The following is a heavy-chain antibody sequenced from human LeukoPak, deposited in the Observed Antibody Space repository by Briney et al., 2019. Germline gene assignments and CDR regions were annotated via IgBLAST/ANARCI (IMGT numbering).Heavy chain of an antibody. CDR2: ISWNSGSI. D-gene: IGHD3-22*01. CDR1: GFTFDDYA. CDR3: ARDPNRTYYYDSSGSSDAFDI. J-gene: IGHJ3*02. V-gene: IGHV3-9*01. Sequence: GGSLRLSCAASGFTFDDYAMHWVRQAPGKGLEWVSGISWNSGSIGYADSVKGRFTISRDNAKNSLYLQMNSLRAEDTAVYYCARDPNRTYYYDSSGSSDAFDIWGQGTMVTVSS.